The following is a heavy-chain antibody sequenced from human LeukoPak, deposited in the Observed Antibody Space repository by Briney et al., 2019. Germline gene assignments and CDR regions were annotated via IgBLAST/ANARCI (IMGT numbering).Heavy chain of an antibody. CDR2: ISSSGSTI. Sequence: PGGSLRLSCAASGFTFSSYEMDWVRQAPGKGLEWVSYISSSGSTIYYADSVKGRFTISRDNAKNSLYLQMNCLRAEAMAVYYCALKWLDYWRQGTLVTVSS. V-gene: IGHV3-48*03. CDR1: GFTFSSYE. D-gene: IGHD6-19*01. J-gene: IGHJ4*02. CDR3: ALKWLDY.